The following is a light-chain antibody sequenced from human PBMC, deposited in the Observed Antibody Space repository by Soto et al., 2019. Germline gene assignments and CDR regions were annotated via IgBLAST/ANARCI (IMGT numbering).Light chain of an antibody. J-gene: IGKJ1*01. CDR3: LQDHNYPRT. CDR1: QDIKNE. Sequence: AIQMTQSPSSLSASVGDRVTITCRASQDIKNELGWYQQKPGKAPNVLIYAASTLLSGVPSRFSGAGSGTDFTLTISSLQPEDFATYYCLQDHNYPRTFGQGTMVDIK. V-gene: IGKV1-6*01. CDR2: AAS.